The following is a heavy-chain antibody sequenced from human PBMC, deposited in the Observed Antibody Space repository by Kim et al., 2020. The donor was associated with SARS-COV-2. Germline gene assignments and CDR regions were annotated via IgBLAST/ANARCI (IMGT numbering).Heavy chain of an antibody. J-gene: IGHJ3*02. CDR2: IYYSGST. CDR3: ARESPYDILTGFHAFDI. D-gene: IGHD3-9*01. Sequence: SETLSLTCTVSGGSVSSGSYYWSWIRQPPGKGLEWIGYIYYSGSTNYNPSLKSRVTISVDTSKNQFSLKLSSVTAADKAVYYCARESPYDILTGFHAFDIWGQGTMVTVSS. V-gene: IGHV4-61*01. CDR1: GGSVSSGSYY.